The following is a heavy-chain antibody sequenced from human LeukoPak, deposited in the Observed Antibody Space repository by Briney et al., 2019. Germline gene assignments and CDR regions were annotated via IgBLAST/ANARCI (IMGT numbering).Heavy chain of an antibody. V-gene: IGHV4-4*09. D-gene: IGHD3-10*01. CDR2: IYTSGST. CDR3: SRHRGSGSPYFDY. J-gene: IGHJ4*02. Sequence: LETLSLTCTVSGGSIGSYYWSWIRQPPGKGLEWIGYIYTSGSTNYNPSLKSRVTILVDTSKNQFSLKLSSVTAADTATYYCSRHRGSGSPYFDYWGQGTLVTVSS. CDR1: GGSIGSYY.